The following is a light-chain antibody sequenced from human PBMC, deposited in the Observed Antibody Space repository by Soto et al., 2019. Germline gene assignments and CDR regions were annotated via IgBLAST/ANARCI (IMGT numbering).Light chain of an antibody. J-gene: IGLJ1*01. V-gene: IGLV2-11*01. CDR1: SSDVGAYNY. CDR3: CSYTDSGYV. Sequence: LTQPRSVSGSPGQSVTISCTGTSSDVGAYNYVSWYQQHPAKAPNLMIYDVSKRPSGVPDRFSGSKSGNTASLTISGLQAEDEGDYYCCSYTDSGYVFGTGTKVTVL. CDR2: DVS.